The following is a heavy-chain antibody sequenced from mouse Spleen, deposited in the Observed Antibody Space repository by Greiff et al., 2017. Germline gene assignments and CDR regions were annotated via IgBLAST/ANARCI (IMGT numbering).Heavy chain of an antibody. CDR1: GYTFTSYW. V-gene: IGHV1-64*01. D-gene: IGHD2-1*01. J-gene: IGHJ2*01. CDR3: ARWDYGNYYFDY. Sequence: QVQLQQPGAELVKPGASVKLSCKASGYTFTSYWMHWVKQRPGQGLEWIGMIHPNSGSTNYNEKFKSKATLTVDKSSSTAYMQLSSLTSEDSAVYYCARWDYGNYYFDYWGQGTTLTVSS. CDR2: IHPNSGST.